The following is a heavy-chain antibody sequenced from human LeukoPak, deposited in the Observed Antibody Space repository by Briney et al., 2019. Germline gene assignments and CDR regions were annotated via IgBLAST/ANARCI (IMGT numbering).Heavy chain of an antibody. J-gene: IGHJ3*02. V-gene: IGHV3-33*08. Sequence: GGSLRLSCAASGFTFSSYAMSWVRQAPGKGLEWVAVIWYDGRNKFYADSLKGRFTISRDNSKNTLYLQMNSLRAEDTAVYYCARVNRGDAFDIWGQGPLVTVTS. D-gene: IGHD3-16*02. CDR3: ARVNRGDAFDI. CDR2: IWYDGRNK. CDR1: GFTFSSYA.